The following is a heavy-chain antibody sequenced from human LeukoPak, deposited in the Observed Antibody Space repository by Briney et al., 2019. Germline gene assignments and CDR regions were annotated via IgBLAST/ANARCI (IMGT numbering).Heavy chain of an antibody. D-gene: IGHD2-2*01. V-gene: IGHV3-74*01. J-gene: IGHJ5*02. CDR3: ARGVVPAANNWFDP. CDR2: INSDGSST. Sequence: PGGSLRLSCAASGFTFSSYWMHWVRQAPGKGLVWVSRINSDGSSTSYADSLKGRFTISRDNAKNTLYLQMNSLRAEDTAVYYCARGVVPAANNWFDPWGQGTLVTVSS. CDR1: GFTFSSYW.